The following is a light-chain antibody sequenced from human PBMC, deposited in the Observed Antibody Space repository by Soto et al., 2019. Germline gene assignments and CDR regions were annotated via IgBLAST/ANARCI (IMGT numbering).Light chain of an antibody. CDR1: QTISTS. J-gene: IGKJ4*01. V-gene: IGKV1-39*01. CDR3: QQSFTSPLT. Sequence: DIQMTQSPSSLSASVGDRVTLTCRASQTISTSLTWYQQTPGKAPQLLVYSASSLHSGVPSSFSGSRSGTDFTLTISSLQPEDFSTYYCQQSFTSPLTFGGGTKVEIK. CDR2: SAS.